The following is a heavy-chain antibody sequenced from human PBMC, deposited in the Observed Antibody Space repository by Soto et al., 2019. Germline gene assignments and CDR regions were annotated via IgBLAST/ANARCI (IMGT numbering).Heavy chain of an antibody. CDR1: GGTFSSYA. D-gene: IGHD6-13*01. CDR2: IIPIFGTA. CDR3: AGGYSSSRHPENYYYYYGMDV. Sequence: QVQLVQSGAEVKKPGSSVKVSCKASGGTFSSYAISWVRQAPGQGLEWMGGIIPIFGTANYAQKFQGRVTITADESTSTAYMELSSLRSEDTAVYYCAGGYSSSRHPENYYYYYGMDVWGQGTTVTVSS. J-gene: IGHJ6*02. V-gene: IGHV1-69*01.